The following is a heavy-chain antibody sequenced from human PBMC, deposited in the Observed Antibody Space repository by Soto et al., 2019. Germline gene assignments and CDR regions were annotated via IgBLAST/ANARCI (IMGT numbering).Heavy chain of an antibody. CDR3: ARGKGMQENYYYYGLDI. CDR2: INGGTGQT. Sequence: ASVKVSCKASGYTFTTHAMHWLRQAPGQGLEWMGWINGGTGQTKHSQRFQRRVNITRDTSASTAYMELSSLRSEDTAVYYCARGKGMQENYYYYGLDIWGQRPTLTVSS. CDR1: GYTFTTHA. V-gene: IGHV1-3*01. J-gene: IGHJ6*02.